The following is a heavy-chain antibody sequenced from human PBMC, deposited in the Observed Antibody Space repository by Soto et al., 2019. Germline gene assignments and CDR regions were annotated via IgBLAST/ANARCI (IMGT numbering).Heavy chain of an antibody. J-gene: IGHJ6*02. V-gene: IGHV3-23*01. Sequence: EVQLLESGGGLVQPGGSLRLSCAASGFTFSSYAMSWVRQAPGKGLEWVSTISGSGGNAYYADSVKGRCYISRDKSRNTRRVQMNRRRADDTAVYYCAKDGASGSYPPYYYFGMDVWGQGTTVTVSS. D-gene: IGHD1-26*01. CDR2: ISGSGGNA. CDR3: AKDGASGSYPPYYYFGMDV. CDR1: GFTFSSYA.